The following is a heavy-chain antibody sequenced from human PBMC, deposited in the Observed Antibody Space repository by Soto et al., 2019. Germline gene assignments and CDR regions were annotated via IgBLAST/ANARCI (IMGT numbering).Heavy chain of an antibody. Sequence: SVKVSCKASGGTFSSYAISWVRQAPGQGLEWIGGIIVIFGTANYAQKFQERVTITGDVSTSTAYMELSSLRSEDTAVYYCAAIAVAGSYFDYWGQGTLVTVSS. V-gene: IGHV1-69*13. CDR1: GGTFSSYA. D-gene: IGHD6-19*01. CDR2: IIVIFGTA. J-gene: IGHJ4*02. CDR3: AAIAVAGSYFDY.